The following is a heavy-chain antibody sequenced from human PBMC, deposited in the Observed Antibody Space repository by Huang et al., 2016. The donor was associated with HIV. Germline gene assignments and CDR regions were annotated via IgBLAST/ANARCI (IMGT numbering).Heavy chain of an antibody. CDR2: IDHSGRT. J-gene: IGHJ4*02. V-gene: IGHV4-34*01. CDR1: GGSFTGYY. D-gene: IGHD6-6*01. CDR3: ASGPHSARTLDF. Sequence: QVQLQQWGAGLLKPSETLSLTCAVYGGSFTGYYWSWFRQPPGQGLEWIGEIDHSGRTNYNPSLKSRGTMSVDTSKNQFSLKLISVTAADTAMYDCASGPHSARTLDFWGQGTLVTVSS.